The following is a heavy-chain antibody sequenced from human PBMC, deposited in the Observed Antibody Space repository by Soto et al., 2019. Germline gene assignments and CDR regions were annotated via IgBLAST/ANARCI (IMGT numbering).Heavy chain of an antibody. Sequence: QVQLQESGPGLLKPSETPSLPCTVSGGSVTTYSWGWIRQPPGKELERVGYISYSGSTNYNPSLKSQVTISRVTSKNQFFLIPVSVTAADTAVGCFARGDYYSFMDVWGKGTTVTVSS. J-gene: IGHJ6*03. CDR2: ISYSGST. V-gene: IGHV4-59*02. CDR3: ARGDYYSFMDV. CDR1: GGSVTTYS.